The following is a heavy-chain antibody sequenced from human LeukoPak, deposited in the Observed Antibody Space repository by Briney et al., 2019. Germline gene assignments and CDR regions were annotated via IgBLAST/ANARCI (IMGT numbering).Heavy chain of an antibody. Sequence: PSETLSLTCTVSGGSISSYYWSWIRQPPGKGLEWIGYIYSRGNTYYNPSLKSRVIILIDTAKNHFSLNLSSVTAADTAVYYCARSDGYGLVGIWGQGTMVTVSS. D-gene: IGHD3-10*01. CDR3: ARSDGYGLVGI. CDR1: GGSISSYY. CDR2: IYSRGNT. J-gene: IGHJ3*02. V-gene: IGHV4-59*12.